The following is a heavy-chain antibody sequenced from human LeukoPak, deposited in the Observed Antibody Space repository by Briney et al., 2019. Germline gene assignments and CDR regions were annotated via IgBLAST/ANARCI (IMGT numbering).Heavy chain of an antibody. Sequence: GASVKVSCKASGGTISSCAISWVRQAPGQGLEWMGGIIPIFGTANYAQKFQGRVTITADKSTSTAYMELSSLRSEDTAVYYCARASLSPNCTNGVCPACSDCYYYYYMDVWGKGTTVTVSS. CDR2: IIPIFGTA. J-gene: IGHJ6*03. V-gene: IGHV1-69*06. D-gene: IGHD2-8*01. CDR1: GGTISSCA. CDR3: ARASLSPNCTNGVCPACSDCYYYYYMDV.